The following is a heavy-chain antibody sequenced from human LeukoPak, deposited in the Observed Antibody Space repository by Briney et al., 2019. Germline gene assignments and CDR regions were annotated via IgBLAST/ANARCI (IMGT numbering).Heavy chain of an antibody. CDR2: VDPEDGET. Sequence: ASVKVSCKVSGYTFTDYYMHWVQQAPGKGLEWMGLVDPEDGETIYAEKFQGRVTITADTSTDTAYMELSSLRSEDTAVYYCATLEQQLVFTFDYRGQGTLVTVSS. CDR1: GYTFTDYY. D-gene: IGHD6-13*01. J-gene: IGHJ4*02. V-gene: IGHV1-69-2*01. CDR3: ATLEQQLVFTFDY.